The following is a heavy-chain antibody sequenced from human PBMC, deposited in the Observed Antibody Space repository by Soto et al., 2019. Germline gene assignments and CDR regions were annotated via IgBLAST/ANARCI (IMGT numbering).Heavy chain of an antibody. CDR1: GFTFSNYG. J-gene: IGHJ4*02. CDR2: ISDYGRV. Sequence: EVQLVESGGGLVQPGGSLRLSCAASGFTFSNYGMHWVRQAPGKGLVWVSRISDYGRVNYADSVRGRFTISRDDAESELHPQMKNLRAEDTAVYYCARGGVEPFDYWGQGVRVTVSS. D-gene: IGHD3-10*01. CDR3: ARGGVEPFDY. V-gene: IGHV3-74*01.